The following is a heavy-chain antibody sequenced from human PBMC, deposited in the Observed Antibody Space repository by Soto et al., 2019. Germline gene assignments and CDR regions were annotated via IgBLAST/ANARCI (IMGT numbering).Heavy chain of an antibody. CDR2: IWYDGSNK. Sequence: QVQLVESGGGVVQPGRSLRLSCAASGFTFSSYGMHWVRQAPGKGLEWVAVIWYDGSNKYYADSVKGRFTISRDNSKNTLYLHMNSLRAEDTAVYYCARDLGEQWLGTLDCWGQGTLVTVSS. CDR1: GFTFSSYG. D-gene: IGHD6-19*01. CDR3: ARDLGEQWLGTLDC. V-gene: IGHV3-33*01. J-gene: IGHJ4*02.